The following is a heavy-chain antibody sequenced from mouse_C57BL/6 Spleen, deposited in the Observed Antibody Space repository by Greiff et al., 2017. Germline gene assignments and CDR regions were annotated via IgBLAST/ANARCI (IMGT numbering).Heavy chain of an antibody. V-gene: IGHV1-69*01. J-gene: IGHJ2*01. CDR3: ARDAYGRSKDYFDY. CDR1: GYTFTSYW. D-gene: IGHD1-1*01. CDR2: IDPSDSYP. Sequence: VQLQQPGAELVMPGASVKLSCKASGYTFTSYWMHWVKQRPGQGLEWIGEIDPSDSYPNYNQKFKGKSTLTVDKSSRTAYMQLSSLTSEDSAVYYCARDAYGRSKDYFDYWGQGTTLTVSS.